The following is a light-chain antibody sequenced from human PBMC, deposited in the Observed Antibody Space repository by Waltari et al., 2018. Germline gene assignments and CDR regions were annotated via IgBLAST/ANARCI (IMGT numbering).Light chain of an antibody. J-gene: IGLJ2*01. CDR1: SSDVGGYNY. V-gene: IGLV2-8*01. CDR2: EVS. Sequence: QSALTQPPSASGSPGPSVTISCTGTSSDVGGYNYVSWYQQPPGKAPKLRIYEVSKRPSGVPDRFSGSKSGNTASLTVSGLQAEDEADYYCSSYAGSNAVVFGGGTKLTVL. CDR3: SSYAGSNAVV.